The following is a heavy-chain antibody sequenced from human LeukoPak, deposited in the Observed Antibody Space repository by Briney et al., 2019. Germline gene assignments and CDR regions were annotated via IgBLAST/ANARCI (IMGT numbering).Heavy chain of an antibody. D-gene: IGHD6-13*01. Sequence: GGSLRLSCAASGFTFSSYAMSWARQAPGKGLEWVSAISGSGGSTYYADSVKGRFTISRDNSKNTLYLQMNSLRAEDTAVYYCAKGPALSSPGYYFDYWGQGTLVTVSS. CDR3: AKGPALSSPGYYFDY. V-gene: IGHV3-23*01. J-gene: IGHJ4*02. CDR1: GFTFSSYA. CDR2: ISGSGGST.